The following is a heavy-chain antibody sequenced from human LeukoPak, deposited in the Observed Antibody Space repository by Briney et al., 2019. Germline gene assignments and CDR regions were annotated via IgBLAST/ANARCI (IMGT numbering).Heavy chain of an antibody. D-gene: IGHD2-15*01. Sequence: SETLSLTCTVSGGSISSYYWSWIRQPAGKGLEWIGRIYTSGSTNYNPSHKSRVTMSVDTSKNQFSLKLSSVTAADTAVYYCARDVLGYCSGGSCYSPWFDPWGQGTLVTVSS. CDR1: GGSISSYY. J-gene: IGHJ5*02. CDR3: ARDVLGYCSGGSCYSPWFDP. CDR2: IYTSGST. V-gene: IGHV4-4*07.